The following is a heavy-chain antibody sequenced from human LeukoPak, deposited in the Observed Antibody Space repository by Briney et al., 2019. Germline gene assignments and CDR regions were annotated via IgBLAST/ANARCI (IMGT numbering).Heavy chain of an antibody. V-gene: IGHV4-30-2*01. J-gene: IGHJ4*02. CDR2: IFHSGNT. Sequence: SETLSLTCTVSGGTITSGAFSWSWIRQPPGKGLEWIGYIFHSGNTYYNPSLKSRVTISIDRSKNQFSLRLSSVTAADTAVYYCARGCGSTSCSTGNLDYWGQGTPVTVSS. CDR1: GGTITSGAFS. CDR3: ARGCGSTSCSTGNLDY. D-gene: IGHD2-2*01.